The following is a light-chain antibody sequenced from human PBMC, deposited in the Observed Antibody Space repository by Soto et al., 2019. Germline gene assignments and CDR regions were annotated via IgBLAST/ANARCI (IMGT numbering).Light chain of an antibody. CDR3: QQYDKSPFT. J-gene: IGKJ3*01. CDR1: QRVTSTY. Sequence: EVVLTQSPGTLSSSPGARATLSCRASQRVTSTYLAWYQQKPGQAPRLLIYGASNRATGIPDGFSGSGSGTDFTLTIRRLEPEDGEVYVGQQYDKSPFTFGPGTKVDIK. V-gene: IGKV3-20*01. CDR2: GAS.